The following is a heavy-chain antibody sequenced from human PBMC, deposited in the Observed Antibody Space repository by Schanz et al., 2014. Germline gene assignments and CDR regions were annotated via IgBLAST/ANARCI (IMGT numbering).Heavy chain of an antibody. D-gene: IGHD3-9*01. CDR2: IFYTGYT. Sequence: QLQLQESGPGLVKPSETLSLTCTVSGGSISSSSYYWGWIRQPPGKGLEWIGHIFYTGYTYNNPSLGSRVTMTVATSKNQFSLKLPFGTAADTAVYYCARCLRNYDIMTGYNLSFDYWGLGTLVTVSS. V-gene: IGHV4-39*01. CDR1: GGSISSSSYY. J-gene: IGHJ4*02. CDR3: ARCLRNYDIMTGYNLSFDY.